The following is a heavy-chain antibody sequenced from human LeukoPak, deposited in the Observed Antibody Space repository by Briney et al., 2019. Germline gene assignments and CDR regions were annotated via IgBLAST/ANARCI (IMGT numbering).Heavy chain of an antibody. CDR1: GFTFSSYW. CDR2: INSDGSGT. J-gene: IGHJ4*02. Sequence: GGSLRLSCAASGFTFSSYWMHWVRQAPGKGLVWISRINSDGSGTSYADSVKGRFTISRDNAKNTLYLQMNSLRAEDTAVYYCARADDGANSWVNYWGQGTLVTVSS. D-gene: IGHD4-23*01. CDR3: ARADDGANSWVNY. V-gene: IGHV3-74*01.